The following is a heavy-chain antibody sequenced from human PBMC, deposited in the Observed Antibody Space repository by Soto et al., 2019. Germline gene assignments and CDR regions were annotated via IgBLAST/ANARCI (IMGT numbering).Heavy chain of an antibody. Sequence: ASVKVSCKASGYTFTSYGTSWVRQAPGQGLEWMGWISAYNGNTDYAQKLQGRVTMTTDTSTSTAYMELRSLRSDDTAVYCCARVRGSGSYGMVDYWGQGTLVTVSS. CDR1: GYTFTSYG. V-gene: IGHV1-18*01. J-gene: IGHJ4*02. CDR2: ISAYNGNT. D-gene: IGHD6-19*01. CDR3: ARVRGSGSYGMVDY.